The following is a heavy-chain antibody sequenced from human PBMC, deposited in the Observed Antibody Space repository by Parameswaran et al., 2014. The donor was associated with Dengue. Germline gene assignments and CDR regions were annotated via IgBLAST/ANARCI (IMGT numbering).Heavy chain of an antibody. CDR2: INTNTGNP. J-gene: IGHJ5*02. V-gene: IGHV7-4-1*02. CDR3: ARAARQLHLGQWLASLLGRGFDP. D-gene: IGHD6-19*01. Sequence: WVRQAPGQGLEWMGWINTNTGNPTYAQGFTGRFVFSLDTSVSTAYLQISSLKAEDTAVYYCARAARQLHLGQWLASLLGRGFDPWGQGNPGHRLL.